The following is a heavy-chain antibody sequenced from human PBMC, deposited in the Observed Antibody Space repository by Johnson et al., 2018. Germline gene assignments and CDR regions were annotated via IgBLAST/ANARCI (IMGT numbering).Heavy chain of an antibody. J-gene: IGHJ6*02. V-gene: IGHV3-7*01. CDR3: TCDHLGVTTASGGIDV. Sequence: EVQLLESGGGLVQPGGSLRLSCAASGFPFTTYWMTWVRQAPGKGPAWVANINQDGGEAYYVDSVKGRFPISRDTATNSLYLQMDSLGAEDTAVYYCTCDHLGVTTASGGIDVWGQWTTVTISS. CDR2: INQDGGEA. D-gene: IGHD4-17*01. CDR1: GFPFTTYW.